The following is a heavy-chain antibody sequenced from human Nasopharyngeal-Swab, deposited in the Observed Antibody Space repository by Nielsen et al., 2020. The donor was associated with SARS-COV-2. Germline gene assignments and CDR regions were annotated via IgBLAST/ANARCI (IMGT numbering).Heavy chain of an antibody. CDR1: GFTFRSYA. CDR2: ISGSGGST. J-gene: IGHJ4*02. Sequence: GESLKISCAASGFTFRSYAISWVRQAPGKGLEWVSAISGSGGSTYYADSVKGRFTISRDNSKNTLYLQMNSLRAEDTAVYYCAKGSHSGGSYWGQGTLVTVSS. V-gene: IGHV3-23*01. CDR3: AKGSHSGGSY. D-gene: IGHD2-15*01.